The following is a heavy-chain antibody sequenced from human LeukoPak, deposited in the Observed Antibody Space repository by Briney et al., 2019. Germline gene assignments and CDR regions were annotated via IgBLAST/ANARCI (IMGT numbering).Heavy chain of an antibody. D-gene: IGHD6-13*01. Sequence: SETLSLTRTVSGGSISSYYWSWIRQPPGKGLEWIGYIYTSESTNYNPSLKSRVTISVDTSKNQFSLKLSSVTAADTAVYYCARGQGAAADGGQGTLVTVSS. CDR2: IYTSEST. J-gene: IGHJ4*02. CDR3: ARGQGAAAD. CDR1: GGSISSYY. V-gene: IGHV4-4*09.